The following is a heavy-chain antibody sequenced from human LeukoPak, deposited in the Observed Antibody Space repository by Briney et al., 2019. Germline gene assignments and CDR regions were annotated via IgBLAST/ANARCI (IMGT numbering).Heavy chain of an antibody. CDR1: GGSISSYY. CDR2: IYYSGST. Sequence: LETLSLTCTVSGGSISSYYWSWIRQPPGKGLEWIGYIYYSGSTNYNPSLKSRVTISVDTSKNQFSLKLSSVTAADTAVYYCARGSVKEVLLWFGELSPTFDYWGQGTLVTVSS. CDR3: ARGSVKEVLLWFGELSPTFDY. V-gene: IGHV4-59*08. J-gene: IGHJ4*02. D-gene: IGHD3-10*01.